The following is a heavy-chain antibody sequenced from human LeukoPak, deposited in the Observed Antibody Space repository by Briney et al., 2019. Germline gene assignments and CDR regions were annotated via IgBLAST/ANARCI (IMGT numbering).Heavy chain of an antibody. CDR2: ISSSSSYI. J-gene: IGHJ4*02. CDR1: GFTFSHYS. D-gene: IGHD3-16*01. V-gene: IGHV3-21*01. CDR3: ARDLLGEPGNFDY. Sequence: GGSLRLSCAASGFTFSHYSMNWVRQAPGKGLEWVSSISSSSSYIYYADSVKGRFTISRDNAKNTLYLQMNSLRAEDTAVYFCARDLLGEPGNFDYWGQGILVTVSS.